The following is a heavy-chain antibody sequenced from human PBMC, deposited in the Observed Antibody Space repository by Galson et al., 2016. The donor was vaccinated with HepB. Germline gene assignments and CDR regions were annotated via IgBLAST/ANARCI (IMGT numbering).Heavy chain of an antibody. Sequence: SLRLSCAASGFSFEDHGMHWVRQAPGKGLEWVSSINWNSRSLDYADSVGGRFTISRDNAKNSLFLQMNSLKLEDAALYYCAKEHAGSRGWYFDLWGRGTLVTVPS. CDR2: INWNSRSL. V-gene: IGHV3-9*01. CDR1: GFSFEDHG. D-gene: IGHD1-26*01. J-gene: IGHJ2*01. CDR3: AKEHAGSRGWYFDL.